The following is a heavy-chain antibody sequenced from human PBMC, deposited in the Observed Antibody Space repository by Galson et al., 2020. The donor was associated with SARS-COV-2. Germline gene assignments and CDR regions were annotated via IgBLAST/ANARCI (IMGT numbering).Heavy chain of an antibody. J-gene: IGHJ6*03. CDR1: GFPFSSYW. CDR3: ARDPADRYNNYGHVSYYYYMDA. V-gene: IGHV3-7*01. CDR2: IKQDGSEE. D-gene: IGHD4-4*01. Sequence: QLGESLKISCAASGFPFSSYWMNWVRQAPGKGLEWVANIKQDGSEEYYVDSVKGRFTISSDNAKNSLYLQMNSLRAEDTAVYYCARDPADRYNNYGHVSYYYYMDAWGKGTAVTVSS.